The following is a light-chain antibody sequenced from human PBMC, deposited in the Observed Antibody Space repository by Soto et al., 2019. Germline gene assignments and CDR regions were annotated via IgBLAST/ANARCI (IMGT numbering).Light chain of an antibody. Sequence: QSVLTQPASVSGSPGQSITISCTGTSSDVGGYNYVSWYQQQPGKAPKFMIYDVSNRPSGVSNRFSGSKSGNTASLTISGLQAEFVADYFCCSHTPTHTPHIAFGTAPKVTDL. CDR1: SSDVGGYNY. V-gene: IGLV2-14*01. CDR2: DVS. CDR3: CSHTPTHTPHIA. J-gene: IGLJ1*01.